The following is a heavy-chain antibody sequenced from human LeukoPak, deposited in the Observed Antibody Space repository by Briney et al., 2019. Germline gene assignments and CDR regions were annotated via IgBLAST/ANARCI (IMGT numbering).Heavy chain of an antibody. V-gene: IGHV4-39*01. D-gene: IGHD3-10*01. J-gene: IGHJ4*02. CDR2: IYYSGST. Sequence: SETLSLTCTVSGGSISSSSYYWGWIRQPPGKGLEWIGNIYYSGSTYYNPSLKSRVTISLDTSKNQFSLKLSSVTAADTAVYYCASGLWFGDENPPYFDYWGQGILVTVSS. CDR1: GGSISSSSYY. CDR3: ASGLWFGDENPPYFDY.